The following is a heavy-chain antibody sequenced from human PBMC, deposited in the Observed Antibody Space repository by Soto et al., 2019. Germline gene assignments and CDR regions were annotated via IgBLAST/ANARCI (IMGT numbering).Heavy chain of an antibody. J-gene: IGHJ6*02. CDR2: IDPRDSYT. D-gene: IGHD3-10*01. Sequence: GESLKISCTGFGYTFTTFWISWVRQMPGRGLEWMGRIDPRDSYTNYSPSFQGHVTISADESISTAYLQWSSLKASDTAMYYCAAWFGELGPGPYYYHGMDVWGQGTTVTVSS. V-gene: IGHV5-10-1*01. CDR1: GYTFTTFW. CDR3: AAWFGELGPGPYYYHGMDV.